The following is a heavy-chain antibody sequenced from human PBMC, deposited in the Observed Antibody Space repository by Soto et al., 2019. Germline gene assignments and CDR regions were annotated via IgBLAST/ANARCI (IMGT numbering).Heavy chain of an antibody. D-gene: IGHD2-15*01. CDR1: RAPVWSNY. CDR2: VYNSGSP. J-gene: IGHJ4*01. CDR3: ARYPPEAVAAYARDY. Sequence: SDTMSLTCSGCRAPVWSNYWAWIRRPPRKELERIGYVYNSGSPNYNPSLMSRVTRSEDTSKGQFCLKVNSMSAADKAVYWCARYPPEAVAAYARDYCGHGILVTVS. V-gene: IGHV4-59*02.